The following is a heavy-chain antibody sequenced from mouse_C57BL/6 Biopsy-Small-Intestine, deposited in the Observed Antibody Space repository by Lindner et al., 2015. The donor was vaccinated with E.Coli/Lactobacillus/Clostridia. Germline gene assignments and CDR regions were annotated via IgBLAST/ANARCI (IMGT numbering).Heavy chain of an antibody. CDR1: GYTFTNYG. J-gene: IGHJ1*03. D-gene: IGHD2-13*01. V-gene: IGHV1-81*01. Sequence: VQLQESGAELAGPGASVKLSCKASGYTFTNYGICWLKQRTGQGLEWIGEIYRRSGNIYYNEKFKGKATLTADKSSNTAYMELRSLTSEDSAVYFCAYGDYGYFDVWGTGTTVTVSS. CDR2: IYRRSGNI. CDR3: AYGDYGYFDV.